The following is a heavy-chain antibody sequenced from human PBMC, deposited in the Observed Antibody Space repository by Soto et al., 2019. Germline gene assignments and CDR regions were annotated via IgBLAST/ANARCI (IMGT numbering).Heavy chain of an antibody. D-gene: IGHD2-2*01. Sequence: GASVKVSCKASGYTFTSYYISWVRQAPGQGLEWMGRIIPILGIANYAQKFQGRVTITADKSTSTAYMELSSLRSEDTAVYYCAREEVDVVVPAAMSPWFDHWGQGTLVTVSS. CDR3: AREEVDVVVPAAMSPWFDH. CDR2: IIPILGIA. V-gene: IGHV1-69*04. J-gene: IGHJ5*02. CDR1: GYTFTSYY.